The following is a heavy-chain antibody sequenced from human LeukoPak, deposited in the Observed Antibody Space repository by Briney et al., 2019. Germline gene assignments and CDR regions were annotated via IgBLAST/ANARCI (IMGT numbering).Heavy chain of an antibody. J-gene: IGHJ4*02. D-gene: IGHD4-23*01. CDR2: INPKNGGT. CDR1: GYTFPGHH. Sequence: ASVEVSCKASGYTFPGHHIHWVRQAPGQGLEWMGWINPKNGGTNYAQKFQGRVTMTRDTSINTAFMELSRLNSDDTAVYFCARDGYGGNSSDYWGQGTLVTVSS. V-gene: IGHV1-2*02. CDR3: ARDGYGGNSSDY.